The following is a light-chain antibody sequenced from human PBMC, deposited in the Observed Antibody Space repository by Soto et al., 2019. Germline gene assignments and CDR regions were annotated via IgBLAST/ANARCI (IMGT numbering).Light chain of an antibody. CDR1: SSDVGGYKY. V-gene: IGLV2-8*01. J-gene: IGLJ2*01. Sequence: QSALTQLPSASGSPGQSVTISCTGTSSDVGGYKYVSWYQQHPGKAPKLIIYEVSNRPSGVPDRFSGSKSGNTASLTVSGLQTEDEADYYCSSYAGSNNFVVFGGGTKLTVL. CDR3: SSYAGSNNFVV. CDR2: EVS.